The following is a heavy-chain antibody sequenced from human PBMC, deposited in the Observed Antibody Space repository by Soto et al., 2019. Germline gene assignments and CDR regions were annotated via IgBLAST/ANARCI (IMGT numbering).Heavy chain of an antibody. V-gene: IGHV3-11*01. CDR1: GFTFSDSY. CDR2: ITFSGNTV. Sequence: GGSLRLSCETSGFTFSDSYMSWIRQAPGKGLEWISYITFSGNTVYYADSLEGRFTISRDNAKNSLYLQMNRLRAEDTAVYYCARVSWREKYGMDVWGQGTTVTVSS. CDR3: ARVSWREKYGMDV. J-gene: IGHJ6*02.